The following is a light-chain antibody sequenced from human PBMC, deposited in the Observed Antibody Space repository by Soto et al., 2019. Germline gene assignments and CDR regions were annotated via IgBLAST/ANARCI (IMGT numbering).Light chain of an antibody. CDR3: QQYATSSPT. J-gene: IGKJ2*01. CDR1: QSISSW. Sequence: DIQMTQSPSTLSASVGDRVTITCRASQSISSWLAWYQQRPREAPKLLIYGASSLESGVPSRFSGSGSGTEFTLTISSVQPTDFATYYCQQYATSSPTFGQGTKVEI. CDR2: GAS. V-gene: IGKV1-5*01.